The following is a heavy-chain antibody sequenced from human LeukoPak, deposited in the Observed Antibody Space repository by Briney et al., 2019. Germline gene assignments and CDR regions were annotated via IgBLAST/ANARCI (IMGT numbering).Heavy chain of an antibody. CDR1: GGSISSYY. D-gene: IGHD3-3*01. V-gene: IGHV4-59*08. J-gene: IGHJ3*02. Sequence: SETLSLTCTVSGGSISSYYWSWIRQPPGKGLERIGYIYYSGSTNYNPSLKSRVTISVDTSKNQFSLKLSSVTAADTAVYYCARHRVRFLEWLAEHDAFDIWGQGTMVTVSS. CDR3: ARHRVRFLEWLAEHDAFDI. CDR2: IYYSGST.